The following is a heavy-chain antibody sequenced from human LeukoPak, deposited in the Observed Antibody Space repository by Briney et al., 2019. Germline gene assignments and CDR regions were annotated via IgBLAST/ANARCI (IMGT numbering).Heavy chain of an antibody. CDR3: VTLTMAVSEHAFDL. D-gene: IGHD4/OR15-4a*01. Sequence: GGSLRLSCAASGFTFNTYRVHWVRQAAGKGLLWVSRINPDGTSTSHADFVKGRFSISRDNAENTVSLQMNSLRAEDTAVYYCVTLTMAVSEHAFDLWGQGTVVTVSP. V-gene: IGHV3-74*01. CDR1: GFTFNTYR. J-gene: IGHJ3*01. CDR2: INPDGTST.